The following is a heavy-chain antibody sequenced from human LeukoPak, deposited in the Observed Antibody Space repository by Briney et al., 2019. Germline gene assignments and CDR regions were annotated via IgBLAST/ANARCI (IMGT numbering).Heavy chain of an antibody. CDR1: GDSMSSSSYY. Sequence: SETLSLTCTVSGDSMSSSSYYWGWIRQPPGKGLEWIASIYYSGSTFYNTSLRSRVTISVDKSRNRFSLKLSSVTASDTSVYYCARHGIDNYDPSAYSNWFDPWGQGTLVTVSS. J-gene: IGHJ5*01. CDR3: ARHGIDNYDPSAYSNWFDP. V-gene: IGHV4-39*01. D-gene: IGHD3-22*01. CDR2: IYYSGST.